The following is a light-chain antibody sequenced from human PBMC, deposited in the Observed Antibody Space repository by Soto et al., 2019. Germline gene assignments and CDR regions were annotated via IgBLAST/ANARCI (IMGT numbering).Light chain of an antibody. CDR3: QQYNNWPPIT. CDR2: GAS. CDR1: QRVSSN. V-gene: IGKV3D-15*01. Sequence: EIVLTQSPVTLSLSPGERATLSCRASQRVSSNLAWYQQKPRQAPRLLIYGASTRATGIPARFSGSGSGTEFTLTISSLQSEDFAVYYCQQYNNWPPITFGQGTRLEIK. J-gene: IGKJ5*01.